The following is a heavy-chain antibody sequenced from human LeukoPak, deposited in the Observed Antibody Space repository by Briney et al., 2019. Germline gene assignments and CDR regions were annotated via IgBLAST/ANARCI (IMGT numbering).Heavy chain of an antibody. D-gene: IGHD4/OR15-4a*01. CDR3: ARHRTDYSLDY. Sequence: SETLSLTCTVSGGSISSYSWSWIRQPPGKELEWIGYIYYSGSTNYNPSLKSRVTISVDTSKNQFSLKMSSVSAADTAVYYCARHRTDYSLDYGGQGTLVTVSS. CDR1: GGSISSYS. CDR2: IYYSGST. V-gene: IGHV4-59*08. J-gene: IGHJ4*02.